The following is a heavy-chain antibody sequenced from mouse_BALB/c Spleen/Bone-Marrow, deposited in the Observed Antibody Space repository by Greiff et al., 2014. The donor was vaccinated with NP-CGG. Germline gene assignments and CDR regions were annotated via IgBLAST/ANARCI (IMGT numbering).Heavy chain of an antibody. Sequence: VQLQPSGPELVKPGASVKMSCKASGYTFTSYVIHWVKQKPGQGLEWIGYINPYNDGTKYNEKFKGKATLTSDKSSSTAYMEPSSLTSEDSAVYYGARGGYDGTSLYWYFDVWGAGTTVTVSS. J-gene: IGHJ1*01. D-gene: IGHD2-14*01. CDR2: INPYNDGT. V-gene: IGHV1-14*01. CDR3: ARGGYDGTSLYWYFDV. CDR1: GYTFTSYV.